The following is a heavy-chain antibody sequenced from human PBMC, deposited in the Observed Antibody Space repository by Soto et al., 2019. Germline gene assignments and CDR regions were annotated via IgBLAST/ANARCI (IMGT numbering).Heavy chain of an antibody. J-gene: IGHJ4*02. CDR3: ARAVGSPPHGDF. CDR2: ISGNNGNT. V-gene: IGHV1-18*04. CDR1: GYTFGSYA. D-gene: IGHD1-26*01. Sequence: QVQMVQSGAEVKKPWASVKVSCKASGYTFGSYAITWVRRAPGQGLEWMGWISGNNGNTNYAQKCQGRVTMTTDTSTGTACLELRSLRSDDTAGYYWARAVGSPPHGDFWGQGTLVTVSS.